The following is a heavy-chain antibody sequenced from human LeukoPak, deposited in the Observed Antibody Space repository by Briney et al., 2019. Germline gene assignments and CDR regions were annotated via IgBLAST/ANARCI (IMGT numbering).Heavy chain of an antibody. Sequence: GGSLRLSCAASGFTVSSNYMSWVRQAPGKGLEWVSVIYSGGSTYYADSVKGRFTISRDNSKNTLYLQMNSLRAEDTAVYYCAKDATYCSGGSCYRNWFDPWGQGTLVTVSS. D-gene: IGHD2-15*01. V-gene: IGHV3-53*01. CDR2: IYSGGST. CDR1: GFTVSSNY. CDR3: AKDATYCSGGSCYRNWFDP. J-gene: IGHJ5*02.